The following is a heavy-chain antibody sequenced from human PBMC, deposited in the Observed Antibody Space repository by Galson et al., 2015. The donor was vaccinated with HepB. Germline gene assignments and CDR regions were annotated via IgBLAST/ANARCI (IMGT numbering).Heavy chain of an antibody. J-gene: IGHJ4*02. Sequence: SVKVSCKASGYTFTSYAMNWVRQAPGQGLEWMGWINTNTGNPTYAQGFTGRFVFSLDTSVSTAYLQISSLKAEDTAVYYCAREVGGEAAAGFEGNDYWGQGTLVTVSS. CDR3: AREVGGEAAAGFEGNDY. D-gene: IGHD6-13*01. CDR1: GYTFTSYA. CDR2: INTNTGNP. V-gene: IGHV7-4-1*02.